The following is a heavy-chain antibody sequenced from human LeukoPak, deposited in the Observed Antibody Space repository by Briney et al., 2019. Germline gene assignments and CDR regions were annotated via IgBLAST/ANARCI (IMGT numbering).Heavy chain of an antibody. CDR3: AKEIMFTGNGDY. CDR1: GFTFSSYS. J-gene: IGHJ4*02. Sequence: PGGSLRLSCAASGFTFSSYSMNWVRQAPGKGLEWVSSISSSSSYIYYADSVRGRFTISRDNARNSLYLQMNSLRAEDTAVYYCAKEIMFTGNGDYWGQGTLVTVSS. CDR2: ISSSSSYI. D-gene: IGHD3-10*02. V-gene: IGHV3-21*04.